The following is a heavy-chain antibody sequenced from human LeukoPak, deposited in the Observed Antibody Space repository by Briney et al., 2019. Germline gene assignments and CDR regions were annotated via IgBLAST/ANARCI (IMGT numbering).Heavy chain of an antibody. Sequence: ASVTLCRKTSGYTFTSYGIIWVRQAPGQGLEWTGWVSPYNGNTNYAQKLQGSVTMTTDTSTRTAYMELRSLRSDDTAVYFCARKITRGNFDYWGERTLVTVSS. CDR2: VSPYNGNT. J-gene: IGHJ4*02. CDR1: GYTFTSYG. V-gene: IGHV1-18*01. CDR3: ARKITRGNFDY. D-gene: IGHD7-27*01.